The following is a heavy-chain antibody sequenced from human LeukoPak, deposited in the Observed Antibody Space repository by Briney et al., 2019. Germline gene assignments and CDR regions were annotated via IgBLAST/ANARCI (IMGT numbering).Heavy chain of an antibody. CDR3: VRQGDGYCTSTNCLFSFDY. CDR1: GDSISSNSYF. J-gene: IGHJ4*02. D-gene: IGHD2-2*03. Sequence: SETLSLTCTVSGDSISSNSYFWGWIRQSPGKGLEWIASIYYSGNTYYNPSLKSRVTISEDTSKNQFSLKLSSVTAADTAVYYCVRQGDGYCTSTNCLFSFDYWGQGTLVTVSS. CDR2: IYYSGNT. V-gene: IGHV4-39*01.